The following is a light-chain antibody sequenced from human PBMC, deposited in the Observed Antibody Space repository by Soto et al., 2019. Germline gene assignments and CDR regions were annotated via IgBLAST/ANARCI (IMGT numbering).Light chain of an antibody. CDR2: EVS. V-gene: IGLV2-8*01. CDR3: SSYAGGIKWV. CDR1: SSDVGGYNF. J-gene: IGLJ3*02. Sequence: QSVLTQPPSASGSPGQSVTISCTGTSSDVGGYNFVSWYQQHPGNAPKFMIYEVSKRPSGVPDRFSGSKSGNTASLTVSGLQAEDEADYYCSSYAGGIKWVFGGGTKLTVL.